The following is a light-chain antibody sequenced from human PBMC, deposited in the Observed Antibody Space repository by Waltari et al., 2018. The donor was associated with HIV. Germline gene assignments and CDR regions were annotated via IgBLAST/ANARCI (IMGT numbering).Light chain of an antibody. Sequence: QSALTQPASVSGFPGQTINISCPGISTDSRFYQHVSWYQQHPGSVPRLIIYDIDSRPSGISDHFAVSRSGDSASLTTSGLQPGDEAHYFCASNRLDSTLVFGGGTKLTIL. CDR3: ASNRLDSTLV. CDR1: STDSRFYQH. V-gene: IGLV2-14*03. J-gene: IGLJ2*01. CDR2: DID.